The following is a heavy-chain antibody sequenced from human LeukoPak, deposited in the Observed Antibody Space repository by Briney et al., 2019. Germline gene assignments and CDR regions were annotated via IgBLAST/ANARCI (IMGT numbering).Heavy chain of an antibody. Sequence: PGGSLRLSCAASGFTFSSYSMNWVRQAPGKGLEWVSSISSSSSYIYYADSVKGRFTISRDNAKNSLYLQMNSLRAEDTAVYSCARDLGRGSWTPIQHWGQGTLVTVSS. CDR2: ISSSSSYI. CDR3: ARDLGRGSWTPIQH. V-gene: IGHV3-21*01. J-gene: IGHJ1*01. CDR1: GFTFSSYS. D-gene: IGHD6-13*01.